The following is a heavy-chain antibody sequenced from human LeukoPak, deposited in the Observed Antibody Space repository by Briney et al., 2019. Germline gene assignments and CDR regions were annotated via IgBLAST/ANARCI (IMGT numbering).Heavy chain of an antibody. J-gene: IGHJ4*02. CDR3: ARRGFHDSAYSSGWYLFDY. D-gene: IGHD6-19*01. CDR2: IYYSGST. CDR1: GGSISSYY. Sequence: PSETLSLTCTVSGGSISSYYWSWIRQPPGKGLEWIGYIYYSGSTNYNPSLKSRVTISVDTSKNQFSLKLSSVTAADTAVYYCARRGFHDSAYSSGWYLFDYWGQGTLVTVSS. V-gene: IGHV4-59*08.